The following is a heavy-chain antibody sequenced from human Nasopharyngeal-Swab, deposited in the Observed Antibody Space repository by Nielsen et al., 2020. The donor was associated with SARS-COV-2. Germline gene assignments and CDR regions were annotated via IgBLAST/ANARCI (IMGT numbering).Heavy chain of an antibody. Sequence: SGPTLVKPTQTLTLTCTFSGFSLSADGVGVGCIRQAPGKALECAALLFWDDDKRYSPSLKTRLTITKDTCKNQVVLTMTNVGPMDTATYYCAHTDTAMVTGLLPDYWGQGTLVTVSS. D-gene: IGHD5-18*01. V-gene: IGHV2-5*02. CDR3: AHTDTAMVTGLLPDY. CDR1: GFSLSADGVG. CDR2: LFWDDDK. J-gene: IGHJ4*02.